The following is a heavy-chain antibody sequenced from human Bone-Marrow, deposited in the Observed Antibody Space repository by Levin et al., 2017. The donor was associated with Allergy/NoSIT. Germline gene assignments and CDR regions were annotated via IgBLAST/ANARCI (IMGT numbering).Heavy chain of an antibody. CDR1: GGSFSGYY. CDR3: ARGLAYDFWGGSYGPDYYYYYMDV. Sequence: NASETLSLTCAVHGGSFSGYYWSWIRQPPGKGLEWIGEIHHRGNTKYNPSLKSRVTISVDTSKNQFSLKLSTVTAAETAVYCCARGLAYDFWGGSYGPDYYYYYMDVWGKGTTVTVSS. V-gene: IGHV4-34*01. J-gene: IGHJ6*03. CDR2: IHHRGNT. D-gene: IGHD3-3*01.